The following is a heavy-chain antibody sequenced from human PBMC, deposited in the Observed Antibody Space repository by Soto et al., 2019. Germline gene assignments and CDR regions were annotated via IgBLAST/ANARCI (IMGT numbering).Heavy chain of an antibody. D-gene: IGHD6-13*01. J-gene: IGHJ4*02. V-gene: IGHV3-49*04. CDR1: GFNFAGYA. CDR3: SRYRVAAPMSHFDY. Sequence: SLRLSCTASGFNFAGYAMSWVRQAPGKGLEWVGSIRGKAYGGTTEYAASVRDRFTISRDDSKSTAYLQMNSLKTEDTAVYYCSRYRVAAPMSHFDYLGQATL. CDR2: IRGKAYGGTT.